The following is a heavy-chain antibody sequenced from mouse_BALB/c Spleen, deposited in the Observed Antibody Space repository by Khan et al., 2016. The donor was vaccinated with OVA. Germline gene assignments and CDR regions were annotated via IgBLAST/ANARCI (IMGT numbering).Heavy chain of an antibody. J-gene: IGHJ2*01. D-gene: IGHD1-2*01. CDR3: ARTARIKY. V-gene: IGHV3-2*02. CDR1: GYSITSGYG. CDR2: ISYSGST. Sequence: EVKVEESGPGLVKPSQSLSLTCTVTGYSITSGYGWNWIRQFPGNKLEWMGYISYSGSTNYNPSLKSRISITRDTSKNQFFLQLNSVTTEDPATYYCARTARIKYWGQGTTLTVSS.